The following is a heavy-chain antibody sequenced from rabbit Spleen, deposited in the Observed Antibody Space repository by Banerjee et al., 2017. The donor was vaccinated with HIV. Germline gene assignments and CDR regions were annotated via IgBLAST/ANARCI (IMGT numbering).Heavy chain of an antibody. Sequence: QSLEESGGDLVKPGASLTLTCIASGVSFSSSYWICWVRQAPGKGLEWIGFIDPIFSGTYYANWVNGRFTISSHNAQNTLYLQLNSLTAADTATYFCARDLASVIGWNFDLWGPGTLVTVS. V-gene: IGHV1S40*01. CDR2: IDPIFSGT. CDR1: GVSFSSSYW. CDR3: ARDLASVIGWNFDL. J-gene: IGHJ4*01. D-gene: IGHD1-1*01.